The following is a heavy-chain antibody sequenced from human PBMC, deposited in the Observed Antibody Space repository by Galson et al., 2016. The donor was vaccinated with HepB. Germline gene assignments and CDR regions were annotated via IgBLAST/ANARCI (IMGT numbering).Heavy chain of an antibody. CDR2: IDWDDDK. J-gene: IGHJ4*02. D-gene: IGHD2-21*02. Sequence: PALVKPTQTLTLTCSFSGFSLSTGEMCVSWIRQPPGRALEWLARIDWDDDKFYSTSLQTRLTISKDTSKNQVVLTMTNMDPVDTATYFCAGTAGSDSPFYYFDYWGQGTLVTVSS. CDR3: AGTAGSDSPFYYFDY. V-gene: IGHV2-70*17. CDR1: GFSLSTGEMC.